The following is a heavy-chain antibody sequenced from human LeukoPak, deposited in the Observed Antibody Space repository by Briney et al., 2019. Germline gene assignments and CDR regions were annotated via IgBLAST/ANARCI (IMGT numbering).Heavy chain of an antibody. CDR2: INAGDGNT. Sequence: ASVKVSCKASGYTFISYAMHWVRQAPGQRLEWMGWINAGDGNTKYSQKFQGRVTITRDTSASTAYMELSSLRSEDTAVYYCARADHRHIVVVPAARLAHYGMDVWGQGTTVTVSS. V-gene: IGHV1-3*01. CDR1: GYTFISYA. J-gene: IGHJ6*02. CDR3: ARADHRHIVVVPAARLAHYGMDV. D-gene: IGHD2-2*01.